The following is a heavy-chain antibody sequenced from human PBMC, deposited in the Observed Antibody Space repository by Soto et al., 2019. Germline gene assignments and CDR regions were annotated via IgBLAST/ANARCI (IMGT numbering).Heavy chain of an antibody. V-gene: IGHV3-23*01. CDR1: GFTFSSYA. Sequence: EVQLLESGGGLVQPGGSLRLSCAASGFTFSSYAMSWVRQAPGKGLEWVSAISGSGGSTYYADSVKGRFTISRDNSKNTLYLQMNSLRAEDTAVYYCAKGPLTRSYGIYYFDYWGQGTLVTVSS. J-gene: IGHJ4*02. CDR3: AKGPLTRSYGIYYFDY. D-gene: IGHD5-18*01. CDR2: ISGSGGST.